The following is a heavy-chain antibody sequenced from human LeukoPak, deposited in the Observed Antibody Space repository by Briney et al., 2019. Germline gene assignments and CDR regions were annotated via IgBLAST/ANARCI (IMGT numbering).Heavy chain of an antibody. Sequence: GASVKVSCKASGYTFTSYGISWVRQAPGQGLEWMGWIGAYNGNTNYAQKLQGRVTMTTDTSTSTAYMELRSLRSDDTAVYYCARYCSSTSCYGRVYWGQGTLVTVSS. CDR1: GYTFTSYG. CDR3: ARYCSSTSCYGRVY. CDR2: IGAYNGNT. V-gene: IGHV1-18*01. J-gene: IGHJ4*02. D-gene: IGHD2-2*01.